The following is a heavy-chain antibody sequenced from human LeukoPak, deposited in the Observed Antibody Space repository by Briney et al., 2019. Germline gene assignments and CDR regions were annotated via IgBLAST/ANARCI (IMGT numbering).Heavy chain of an antibody. J-gene: IGHJ4*02. Sequence: ASVKVSCKASGYTFTSYDINWVRQATGQGLEWMGWMNPNSGNTGYAQKFQGRVTMTRNTSISTAYMELSSLRSEDTAVYYCAKRIQSAMGMSYWGQGTLVTVSS. V-gene: IGHV1-8*01. D-gene: IGHD5-18*01. CDR2: MNPNSGNT. CDR3: AKRIQSAMGMSY. CDR1: GYTFTSYD.